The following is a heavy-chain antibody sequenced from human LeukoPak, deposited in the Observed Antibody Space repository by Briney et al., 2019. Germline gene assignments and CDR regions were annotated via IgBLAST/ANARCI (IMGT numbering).Heavy chain of an antibody. J-gene: IGHJ3*02. CDR1: GYTFTNYA. V-gene: IGHV1-18*01. D-gene: IGHD6-6*01. Sequence: GASVKVSCKASGYTFTNYAISWVRQAPGQGLEWVGWISAYNGNTNYAQKLQGRVTMTTDTSTSTAYMELRGLRSDDTAVYYCARGTIAARDAFDIWGQGTMVTVSS. CDR3: ARGTIAARDAFDI. CDR2: ISAYNGNT.